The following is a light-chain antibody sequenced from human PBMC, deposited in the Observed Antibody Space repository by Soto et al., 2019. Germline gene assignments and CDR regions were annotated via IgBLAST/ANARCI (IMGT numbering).Light chain of an antibody. J-gene: IGKJ5*01. CDR1: QDISNS. CDR3: QHYDHLPIT. V-gene: IGKV1-33*01. CDR2: DAS. Sequence: DIQMTQSPSSLSASVGDRVTISCQASQDISNSLNWYQQKPGKAPKLLIYDASNLETGVPSRFSGSGSGTDFTFTISSLQPEDIATYYCQHYDHLPITFGQGTRLEI.